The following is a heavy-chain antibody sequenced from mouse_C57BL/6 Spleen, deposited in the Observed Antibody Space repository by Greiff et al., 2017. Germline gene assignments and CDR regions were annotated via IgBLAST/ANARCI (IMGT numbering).Heavy chain of an antibody. CDR2: INPGSGGT. V-gene: IGHV1-54*01. CDR3: ARSSYRFAY. J-gene: IGHJ3*01. D-gene: IGHD1-1*01. Sequence: VQLQQSGAELVRPGTSVKVSCKASGYAFTNYLIEWVKQRPGQGLEWIGVINPGSGGTNYNEKFKGKATLTADKSSSTAYMQLSSLTSEDSAVYFCARSSYRFAYWGQGTLVTVSA. CDR1: GYAFTNYL.